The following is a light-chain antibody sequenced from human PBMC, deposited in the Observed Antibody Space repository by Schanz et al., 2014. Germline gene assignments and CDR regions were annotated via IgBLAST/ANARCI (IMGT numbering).Light chain of an antibody. CDR3: QQYGSSPHT. J-gene: IGKJ2*01. CDR2: GAS. Sequence: EIVMTQSPATLSVSPGERATLSCRASQSISTNLAWYQQKPGQAPRLLIYGASARVNGIPDRFSGSGSGTDFTLTISRLEPEDFAVYYWQQYGSSPHTFGQGTNLEIK. V-gene: IGKV3-20*01. CDR1: QSISTN.